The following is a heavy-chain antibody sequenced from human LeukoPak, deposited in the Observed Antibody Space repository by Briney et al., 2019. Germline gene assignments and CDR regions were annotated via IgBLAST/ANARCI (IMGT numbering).Heavy chain of an antibody. CDR1: GFTVSSNY. CDR3: ARDMGGSGRLDY. Sequence: GGSLRLSCVASGFTVSSNYVSWVRQAPGKGLEWVSVIYSGGRTYYADSVKGRFTISRDNSKNTLYLQMNNLRAEDTAVYYCARDMGGSGRLDYWGQGTLVTVSS. J-gene: IGHJ4*02. D-gene: IGHD3-10*01. CDR2: IYSGGRT. V-gene: IGHV3-66*01.